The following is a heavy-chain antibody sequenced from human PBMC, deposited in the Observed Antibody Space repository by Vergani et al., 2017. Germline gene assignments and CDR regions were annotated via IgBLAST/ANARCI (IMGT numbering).Heavy chain of an antibody. CDR1: GFTFSSYG. Sequence: QVQLVESGGGVVQPGGSLRLSCAASGFTFSSYGMHWVRQAPGKGLEWVAFIRYDGSNKYYADSVKGRFTISRDNSKNTLYLQMNSLRAEDTAVYYCAKGYYDILTGYFDYWGQGTLVTVSS. J-gene: IGHJ4*02. CDR2: IRYDGSNK. CDR3: AKGYYDILTGYFDY. V-gene: IGHV3-30*02. D-gene: IGHD3-9*01.